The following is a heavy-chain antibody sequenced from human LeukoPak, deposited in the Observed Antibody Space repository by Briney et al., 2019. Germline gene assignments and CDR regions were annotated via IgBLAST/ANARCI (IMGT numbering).Heavy chain of an antibody. CDR2: IYYSGST. Sequence: SETLSLTCTVSGGSISSYYWSWIRQPPGKGLEYIGYIYYSGSTNYNPSLKSRLTISVDTSKNQFSLKLSSVTAADTAVYYCARVSRGRGGYYYYMDVWGKGTTVTISS. D-gene: IGHD6-25*01. CDR3: ARVSRGRGGYYYYMDV. J-gene: IGHJ6*03. V-gene: IGHV4-59*08. CDR1: GGSISSYY.